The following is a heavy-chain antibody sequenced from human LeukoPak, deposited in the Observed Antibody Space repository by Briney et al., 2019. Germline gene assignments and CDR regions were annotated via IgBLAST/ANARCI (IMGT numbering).Heavy chain of an antibody. J-gene: IGHJ6*02. CDR3: ARIVADDYYYYYYGMDV. CDR1: GGSISSYY. D-gene: IGHD2-21*01. V-gene: IGHV4-59*01. Sequence: SETLSLTCTVSGGSISSYYWSWIRQPPGKGLEWIRYIYYSGSTNYNPSLKSRVTISVDTSKNQFSLKLSSVTAADTAVYYCARIVADDYYYYYYGMDVWGQGTTVTVSS. CDR2: IYYSGST.